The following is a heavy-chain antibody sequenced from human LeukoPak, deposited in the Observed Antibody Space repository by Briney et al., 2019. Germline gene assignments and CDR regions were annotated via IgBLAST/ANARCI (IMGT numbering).Heavy chain of an antibody. J-gene: IGHJ4*02. CDR3: ARDHHPGYSSGYIDY. V-gene: IGHV3-30-3*01. CDR2: ISYDGSNK. Sequence: QAGGSLRLSCTASGFTFSSYAMHWVRQAPGKGLEWVAVISYDGSNKYYADSVKGRFTISRDNSKNTLYLQMNSLRAEDTAVYYCARDHHPGYSSGYIDYWGQGTLVTVSS. D-gene: IGHD6-19*01. CDR1: GFTFSSYA.